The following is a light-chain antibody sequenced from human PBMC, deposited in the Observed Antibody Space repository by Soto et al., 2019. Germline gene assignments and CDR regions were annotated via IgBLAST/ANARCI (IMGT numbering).Light chain of an antibody. CDR3: TVWDDSLRGRL. J-gene: IGLJ2*01. CDR2: RNN. CDR1: SSNIEVNY. Sequence: QSVLTQPPSASETPGQRVTISCSGASSNIEVNYVYWYQKLPGTAPRLLIYRNNQRPSGVPDRFSGSKSGTSASLAISALRSEDEADYYCTVWDDSLRGRLFGGGTKVTVL. V-gene: IGLV1-47*01.